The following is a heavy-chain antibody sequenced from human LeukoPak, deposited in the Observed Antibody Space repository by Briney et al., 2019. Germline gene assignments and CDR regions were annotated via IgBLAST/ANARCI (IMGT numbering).Heavy chain of an antibody. CDR1: GFTFSSYA. J-gene: IGHJ5*02. Sequence: GGSLRLSCAASGFTFSSYAMSWVRQAPGKGLERVSAISGSGGSTYYAGSVKGRFTISRDNSKNTLYLQMNSLRAEDTAVYYCAKGGTTVRYNWFDPWGQGTLVTVSS. D-gene: IGHD4-11*01. V-gene: IGHV3-23*01. CDR3: AKGGTTVRYNWFDP. CDR2: ISGSGGST.